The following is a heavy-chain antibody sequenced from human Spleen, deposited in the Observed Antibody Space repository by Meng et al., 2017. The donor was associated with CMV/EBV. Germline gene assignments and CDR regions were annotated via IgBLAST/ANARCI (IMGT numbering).Heavy chain of an antibody. J-gene: IGHJ4*01. D-gene: IGHD3-10*01. CDR1: FIAYA. Sequence: FIAYAMTWVRHTPCKGLEWVAVIANGGSLEFYADSLKGRFTISRDNFKNTLYLQMNNLRDVDTAVYYCVRENYFRSGTYSTLGAFDYWGQGTLVTVSS. CDR2: IANGGSLE. V-gene: IGHV3-30*04. CDR3: VRENYFRSGTYSTLGAFDY.